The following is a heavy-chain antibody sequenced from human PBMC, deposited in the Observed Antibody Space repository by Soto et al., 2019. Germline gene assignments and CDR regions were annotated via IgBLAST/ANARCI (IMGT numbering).Heavy chain of an antibody. D-gene: IGHD6-19*01. CDR1: GFTFSSYA. V-gene: IGHV3-30-3*01. CDR3: ARDLAVAGTVGAFDI. Sequence: QVQLVESGGGVVQPGRSLRLSCAASGFTFSSYAMHWVRQAPGKGLEWVAVISYDGSNKYYADSVKGRFTISRDNSKNTLYLQMNSLRAEDTAVYYCARDLAVAGTVGAFDIWGQGPMVTVSS. J-gene: IGHJ3*02. CDR2: ISYDGSNK.